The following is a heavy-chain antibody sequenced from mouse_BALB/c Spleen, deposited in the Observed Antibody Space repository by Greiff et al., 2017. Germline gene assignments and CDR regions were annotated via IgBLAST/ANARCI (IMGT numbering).Heavy chain of an antibody. V-gene: IGHV1-4*01. CDR3: ARGGELGRYCDY. D-gene: IGHD4-1*01. J-gene: IGHJ2*01. CDR2: INPSSGYT. Sequence: QVQLKESGAELARPGASVKMSCKASGYTFTSYTMHWVKQRPGQGLEWIGYINPSSGYTNYNQKFKDKATLTADKSSSTAYMQLSSLTSEDSAVYYCARGGELGRYCDYWGQGTTLTVSS. CDR1: GYTFTSYT.